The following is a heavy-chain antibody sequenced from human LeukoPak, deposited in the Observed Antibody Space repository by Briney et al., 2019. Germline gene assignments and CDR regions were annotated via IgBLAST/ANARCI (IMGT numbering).Heavy chain of an antibody. CDR1: GYTFTSYG. D-gene: IGHD4-17*01. Sequence: ASVKVSCKASGYTFTSYGISWVRQAPGQGLEWMGWISAYNGNTNYAQKLQGRVTMTTDTSTSTAYMELRSLRSDDTAVYYCAVTTVTTESSVYWGQGTLVTVSS. J-gene: IGHJ4*02. CDR2: ISAYNGNT. V-gene: IGHV1-18*01. CDR3: AVTTVTTESSVY.